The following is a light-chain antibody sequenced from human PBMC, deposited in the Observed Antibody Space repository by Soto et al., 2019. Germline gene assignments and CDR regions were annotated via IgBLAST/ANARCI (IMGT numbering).Light chain of an antibody. V-gene: IGKV1-13*02. CDR2: DAS. CDR1: QGISSA. J-gene: IGKJ4*01. CDR3: QQFNSYPLT. Sequence: AIQLTQSPSSLSASVGDRVTITCRASQGISSALAWYQQKPGKAPKLLLYDASSLESGVPSRFSGSGSGTDFTLTISSLQPEEFATYYCQQFNSYPLTFGGGTKVEIK.